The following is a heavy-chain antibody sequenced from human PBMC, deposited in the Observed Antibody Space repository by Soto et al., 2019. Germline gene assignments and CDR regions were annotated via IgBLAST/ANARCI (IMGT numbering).Heavy chain of an antibody. J-gene: IGHJ6*01. Sequence: PGGSLRVSCAASGFTFSSYSMNWVRQAPGKGLEWVSSISSSSSYIYYADSVKGRFTISRDNAKNSLYLQMNSLRAEDTAVYYCARDGGYDNHYYYGMDVWGQGTPVTVSS. CDR1: GFTFSSYS. V-gene: IGHV3-21*01. CDR3: ARDGGYDNHYYYGMDV. CDR2: ISSSSSYI. D-gene: IGHD5-12*01.